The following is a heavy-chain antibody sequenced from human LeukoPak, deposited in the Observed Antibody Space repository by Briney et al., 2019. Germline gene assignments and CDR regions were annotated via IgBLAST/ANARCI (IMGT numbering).Heavy chain of an antibody. CDR2: FDPEDGET. CDR3: ATVVYYYDSSGYAFDI. J-gene: IGHJ3*02. Sequence: ASVKVSCKVSGYTLTELSMHWVRQAPGKGLEWMGGFDPEDGETIYAQKFQGRVTMTEDTSTDTAYMELSSLRSEDTAVYYCATVVYYYDSSGYAFDIWGQGTMVTVSS. D-gene: IGHD3-22*01. V-gene: IGHV1-24*01. CDR1: GYTLTELS.